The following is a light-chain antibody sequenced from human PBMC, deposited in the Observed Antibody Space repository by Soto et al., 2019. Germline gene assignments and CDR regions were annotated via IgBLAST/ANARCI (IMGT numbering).Light chain of an antibody. CDR2: AAS. Sequence: DIQMTQSPSSLSASVGDRVTITCRASHSMSIYLNWYQQKPGKAPKLLIYAASSLQSGVPSRFSGSGSGTDFTLTIRSLQPEDCATYHCQQSYSTPYTFGQGTKLEIK. V-gene: IGKV1-39*01. CDR1: HSMSIY. J-gene: IGKJ2*01. CDR3: QQSYSTPYT.